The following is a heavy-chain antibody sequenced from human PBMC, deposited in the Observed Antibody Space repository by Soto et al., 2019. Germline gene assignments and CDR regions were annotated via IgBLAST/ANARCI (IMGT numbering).Heavy chain of an antibody. J-gene: IGHJ6*02. CDR3: ARGYDSWSGYYYPYGMDV. Sequence: HPGGSLRLSCAASGFTFSSYAMHWVRQAPGKGLEWVAVISYDGSNKNHADTVKGRFTISRDNSKNTLYLQMNSLRAEDTAVYYCARGYDSWSGYYYPYGMDVWGQGTTVTVSS. V-gene: IGHV3-30-3*01. D-gene: IGHD3-3*01. CDR2: ISYDGSNK. CDR1: GFTFSSYA.